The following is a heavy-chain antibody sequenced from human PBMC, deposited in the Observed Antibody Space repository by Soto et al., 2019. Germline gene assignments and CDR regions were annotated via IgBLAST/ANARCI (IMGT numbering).Heavy chain of an antibody. CDR3: AHPRGYGVFDAYDI. V-gene: IGHV3-23*01. CDR2: ISASGEST. D-gene: IGHD4-17*01. CDR1: GFTFSSYE. J-gene: IGHJ3*02. Sequence: GGSLRLSCAASGFTFSSYEMNWVRQAPGKGLEWVSAISASGESTYSADSVKGRFTISRDNSMNALYLQMSSLRIEDTAVYYCAHPRGYGVFDAYDIWGQGTMVTVSS.